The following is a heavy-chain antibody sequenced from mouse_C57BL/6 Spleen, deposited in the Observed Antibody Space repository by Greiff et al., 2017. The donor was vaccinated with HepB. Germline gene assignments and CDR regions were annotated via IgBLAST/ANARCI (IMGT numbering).Heavy chain of an antibody. V-gene: IGHV1-50*01. J-gene: IGHJ1*03. Sequence: VQLQQPGAELVKPGASVKLSCKASGYTFTSYWMQWVKQRPGQGLEWIGEIDPSDSYTNYNQKFKGKATLTVDTSSSTAYMQLSSLTSEDSAVYYCARYNYGGRYWYFDVWGTGTTVTVSS. CDR3: ARYNYGGRYWYFDV. D-gene: IGHD1-1*01. CDR2: IDPSDSYT. CDR1: GYTFTSYW.